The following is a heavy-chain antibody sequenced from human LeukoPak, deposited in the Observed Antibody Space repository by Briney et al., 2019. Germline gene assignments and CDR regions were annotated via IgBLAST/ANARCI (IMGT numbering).Heavy chain of an antibody. CDR1: GFTFSSYG. Sequence: GGSLRLSCAASGFTFSSYGMHWVRQAPGKGLEWVAVISYDGSNKYYADSVKGRFTISRDNSKNTLYLQMNSLRAEDTAVYYCAKGSGIAAAGRLDYWGQGTLVTVSS. V-gene: IGHV3-30*18. D-gene: IGHD6-13*01. J-gene: IGHJ4*02. CDR3: AKGSGIAAAGRLDY. CDR2: ISYDGSNK.